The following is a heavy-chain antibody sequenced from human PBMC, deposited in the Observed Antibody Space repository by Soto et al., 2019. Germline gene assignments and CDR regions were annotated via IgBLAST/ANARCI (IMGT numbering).Heavy chain of an antibody. D-gene: IGHD2-15*01. V-gene: IGHV3-66*01. CDR2: IYSGGST. Sequence: EVQLVESGGGLVQPGGSLRLSCAASGFTVSSNYMSWVRQAPGKGLEWVSVIYSGGSTYYADSVKGRFTISRDNSKNTLYLPVNSVRAEDTAVYYCAREVRCCGGSCYSYWGQGTLVTVSS. J-gene: IGHJ4*02. CDR3: AREVRCCGGSCYSY. CDR1: GFTVSSNY.